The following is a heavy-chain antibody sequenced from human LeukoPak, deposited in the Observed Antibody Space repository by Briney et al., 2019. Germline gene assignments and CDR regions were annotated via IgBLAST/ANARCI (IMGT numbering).Heavy chain of an antibody. V-gene: IGHV3-23*01. Sequence: GGSLRLSCAASGFTFSSYVMHWVRQAPGKGLEWVSGISGSGGSTYYADAVKGRFTISRDNSKNTLYLQMNSLRTEDTAVYYCAKATDVDTAMPTDYWGQGTLVTVSS. CDR3: AKATDVDTAMPTDY. CDR2: ISGSGGST. J-gene: IGHJ4*02. D-gene: IGHD5-18*01. CDR1: GFTFSSYV.